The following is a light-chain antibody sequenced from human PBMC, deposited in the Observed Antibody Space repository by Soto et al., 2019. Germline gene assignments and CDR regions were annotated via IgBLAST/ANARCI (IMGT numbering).Light chain of an antibody. J-gene: IGKJ2*01. Sequence: DIVMTQSPDSLAVSLGERATINCKSSQSVLYSSNNKSYLAWYQQKPGQPPKLLIYWASTRESGVPDRFSGSGSGTDFTLTISSLQSEDFAVYYCQQYNNWPYTFGQGTKLEIK. V-gene: IGKV4-1*01. CDR2: WAS. CDR1: QSVLYSSNNKSY. CDR3: QQYNNWPYT.